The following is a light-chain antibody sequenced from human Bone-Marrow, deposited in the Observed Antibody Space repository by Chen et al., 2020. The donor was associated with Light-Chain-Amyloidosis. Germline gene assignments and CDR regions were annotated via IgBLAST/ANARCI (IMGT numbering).Light chain of an antibody. CDR1: SASIATNY. J-gene: IGLJ3*02. V-gene: IGLV6-57*01. CDR2: EDD. CDR3: QSYQGSSQGV. Sequence: FMLTQPHSVSESPGKTVIISCTRSSASIATNYVQWYQQRPGSSPTTVIYEDDQRPSGVPDRFSGSIDRSSNSASLTISGLKTEDEADYYCQSYQGSSQGVFGGGTKLTVL.